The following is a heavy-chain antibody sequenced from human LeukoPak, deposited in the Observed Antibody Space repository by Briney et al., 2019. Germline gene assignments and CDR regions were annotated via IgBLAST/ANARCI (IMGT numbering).Heavy chain of an antibody. Sequence: GGSLRLSCAASGFTFSSYSMNWVRQAPGKGLEWVSSISSSSSYIYYADSVKGRFTISRDNAKNSLYLQMNSLRAEDTAVYYCARDQPMAVAGYFDYWGQGTLVTVSS. J-gene: IGHJ4*02. CDR2: ISSSSSYI. CDR1: GFTFSSYS. CDR3: ARDQPMAVAGYFDY. D-gene: IGHD6-19*01. V-gene: IGHV3-21*01.